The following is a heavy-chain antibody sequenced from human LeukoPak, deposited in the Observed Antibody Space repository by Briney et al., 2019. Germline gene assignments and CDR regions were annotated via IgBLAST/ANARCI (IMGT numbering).Heavy chain of an antibody. V-gene: IGHV3-21*01. Sequence: AGXXLRLSCAASGFTFSSYSMNWVRQAPGKGLEWVSSISSSSSYIYYADSVKGRFTISRDNAKNSLYLQMNSLRAEDTAVYYCARGRGMAFLADYWGQGTLVTVSS. CDR2: ISSSSSYI. CDR3: ARGRGMAFLADY. CDR1: GFTFSSYS. J-gene: IGHJ4*02. D-gene: IGHD2-15*01.